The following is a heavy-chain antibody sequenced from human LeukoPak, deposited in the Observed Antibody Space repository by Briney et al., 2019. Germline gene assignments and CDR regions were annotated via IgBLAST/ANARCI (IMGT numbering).Heavy chain of an antibody. V-gene: IGHV5-51*01. Sequence: GAPLQIPCKGSGSGFTSYWSGWGRQMPGKGREGMGIIDRGDSGTRYSPSFQGQVTISSDKSISNAYLQWSSLKASDTAMDYCARQGSSWSDAFDSWGQGTMVTVSS. J-gene: IGHJ3*02. CDR3: ARQGSSWSDAFDS. D-gene: IGHD6-13*01. CDR2: IDRGDSGT. CDR1: GSGFTSYW.